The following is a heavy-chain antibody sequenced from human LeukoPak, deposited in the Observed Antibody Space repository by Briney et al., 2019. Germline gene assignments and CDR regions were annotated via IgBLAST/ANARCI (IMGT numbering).Heavy chain of an antibody. D-gene: IGHD7-27*01. CDR2: LHSGGHT. Sequence: GGFLRLSCAASGFTFSDYYMSWVRQAPGKGLVWVSALHSGGHTFYADSVRGRFSISRDISKNTLYLQMTDLGAEDTALYYCVRGLSGVSAWYFDLWGRGTLVTVSS. V-gene: IGHV3-53*01. CDR1: GFTFSDYY. CDR3: VRGLSGVSAWYFDL. J-gene: IGHJ2*01.